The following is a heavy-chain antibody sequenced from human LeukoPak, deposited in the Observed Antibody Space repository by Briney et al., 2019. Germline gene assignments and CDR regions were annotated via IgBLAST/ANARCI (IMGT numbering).Heavy chain of an antibody. D-gene: IGHD5-12*01. CDR1: GGSFSGYY. CDR3: ARLRGLRGFDY. J-gene: IGHJ4*02. V-gene: IGHV4-34*01. Sequence: PSETLSLTCAVYGGSFSGYYWSWIRQPPGKGLEWIGEINHSGSTNYNPSLKSRVTISVDTSKNQFSLKLSSVTAADTAVYYCARLRGLRGFDYWGQGTLATVSS. CDR2: INHSGST.